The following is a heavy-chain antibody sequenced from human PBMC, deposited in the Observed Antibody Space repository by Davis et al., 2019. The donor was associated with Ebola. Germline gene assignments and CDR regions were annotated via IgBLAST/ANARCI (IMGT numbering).Heavy chain of an antibody. CDR2: LFYSGST. CDR3: ARHYRTTWAPRVDY. Sequence: SETLSLTCIVSGGSISSHHYSWIRQSPGKGLEWIGYLFYSGSTNYNPSLRSRVTISLDTSKNQFSLRLSSVTAADSAVYYCARHYRTTWAPRVDYWGQGILVTVSS. D-gene: IGHD3-16*02. J-gene: IGHJ4*02. CDR1: GGSISSHH. V-gene: IGHV4-59*08.